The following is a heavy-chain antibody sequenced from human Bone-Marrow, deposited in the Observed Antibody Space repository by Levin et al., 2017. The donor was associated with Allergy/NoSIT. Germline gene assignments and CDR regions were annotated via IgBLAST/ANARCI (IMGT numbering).Heavy chain of an antibody. V-gene: IGHV7-4-1*02. J-gene: IGHJ5*02. D-gene: IGHD3-3*01. CDR2: IDTNTGRP. Sequence: EASVKVSCKASGYTVTDNIMNWLRQAPGQGLEWMGWIDTNTGRPTYAQAFTGRVVFSLDTPVTTAYLQISSLKIDDTAVYYCARGPPDYDFWSGYNWFDPWGQGTLVSVSS. CDR1: GYTVTDNI. CDR3: ARGPPDYDFWSGYNWFDP.